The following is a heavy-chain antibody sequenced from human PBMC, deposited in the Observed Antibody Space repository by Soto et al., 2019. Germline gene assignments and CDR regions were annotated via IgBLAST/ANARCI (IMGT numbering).Heavy chain of an antibody. CDR2: IIPIFGTA. V-gene: IGHV1-69*13. D-gene: IGHD2-15*01. CDR3: ASRGLISVVVVAAPVSYYYYGMDV. Sequence: GASVKVSCKASGGTFSSYAISWVRQAPGQGLEWMGGIIPIFGTANYAQKFQGRVTITADESTSTAYMELSSLRSEDTAVYYCASRGLISVVVVAAPVSYYYYGMDVWGQGTTVTVSS. CDR1: GGTFSSYA. J-gene: IGHJ6*02.